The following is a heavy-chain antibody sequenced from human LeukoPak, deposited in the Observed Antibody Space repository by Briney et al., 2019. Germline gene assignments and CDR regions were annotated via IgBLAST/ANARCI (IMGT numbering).Heavy chain of an antibody. CDR3: ARGYCTNGVCSSDYFDY. Sequence: PSETLSLTCTVSGGSISSGGYYWNWIRQHPGKGLEWIGYIYNSGSTYYNPSLKSRSTISLDTSKNQISLKLSSVIAADTAVYYCARGYCTNGVCSSDYFDYWGQGTLVTVSP. CDR1: GGSISSGGYY. V-gene: IGHV4-31*03. CDR2: IYNSGST. D-gene: IGHD2-8*01. J-gene: IGHJ4*02.